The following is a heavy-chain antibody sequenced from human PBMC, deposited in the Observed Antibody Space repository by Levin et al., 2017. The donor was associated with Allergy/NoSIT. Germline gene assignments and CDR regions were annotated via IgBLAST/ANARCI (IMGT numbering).Heavy chain of an antibody. V-gene: IGHV4-39*01. CDR1: GGSIRSNGYY. CDR2: IYYSETT. D-gene: IGHD6-19*01. Sequence: SETLSLTCTISGGSIRSNGYYWGWLRQPPGKGLEWIGSIYYSETTHYNPSLNGRVTISGDTSKNQVSLKLTSVTAADTAVYYCARHFSSGWTYYYGLDVWGQGTTVTVSS. CDR3: ARHFSSGWTYYYGLDV. J-gene: IGHJ6*02.